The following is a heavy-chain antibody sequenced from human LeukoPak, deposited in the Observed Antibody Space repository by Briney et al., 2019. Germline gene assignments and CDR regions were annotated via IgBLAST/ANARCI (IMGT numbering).Heavy chain of an antibody. CDR2: IYYSGST. Sequence: SETLSLTCTVSGGSISSSSYYWGWIRQPPGKGLEWIGSIYYSGSTYYNPSLKSRVTISVDTSKNQFSLKRSSVTAADTAVYYCARHPRDILTGCNWFDPWGQGTLVTVSS. D-gene: IGHD3-9*01. J-gene: IGHJ5*02. CDR1: GGSISSSSYY. CDR3: ARHPRDILTGCNWFDP. V-gene: IGHV4-39*01.